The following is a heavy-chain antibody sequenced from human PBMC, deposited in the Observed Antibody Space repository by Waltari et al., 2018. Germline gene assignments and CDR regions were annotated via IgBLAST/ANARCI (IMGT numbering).Heavy chain of an antibody. CDR3: ASDYDVLTGVGAFDI. J-gene: IGHJ3*02. CDR1: GGSISSYY. Sequence: QVQLQESGPGLVKPSETLSLTCTVSGGSISSYYWSWIRQPPGKGLEWIGYIYYSGSTNYNPALKSRVSITVDTSKTQFSLKLSSVTAADTAVYYCASDYDVLTGVGAFDIWGQGTMVTVSS. V-gene: IGHV4-59*01. D-gene: IGHD3-9*01. CDR2: IYYSGST.